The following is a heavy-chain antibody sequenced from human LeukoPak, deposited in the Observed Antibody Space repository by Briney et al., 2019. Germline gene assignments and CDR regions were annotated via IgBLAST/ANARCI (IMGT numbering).Heavy chain of an antibody. V-gene: IGHV3-30*04. CDR2: ISYDGRNK. CDR1: GFTFSSYA. D-gene: IGHD6-19*01. CDR3: ARDPFRGIAVAGLDY. Sequence: GGSLRLSCAASGFTFSSYAMHWVREAPGTGLGWVGVISYDGRNKYYADSVKGRFTISRDNSKNTLYLQMNSLRAADTAVYYCARDPFRGIAVAGLDYWGQGTLVTVSS. J-gene: IGHJ4*02.